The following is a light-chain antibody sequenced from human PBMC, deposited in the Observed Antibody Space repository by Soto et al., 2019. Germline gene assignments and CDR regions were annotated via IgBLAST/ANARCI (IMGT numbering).Light chain of an antibody. J-gene: IGLJ2*01. Sequence: QSVLSQPPSASGTPGQRVSLSCSGSHSNIGANTVNWYQHVPGAAPTLLIYTNDQRLSGVAGRFSGSKSGTSASLAISGLQSDDEGHYYCAAWDDSLNGLIFGGGTKLTVL. CDR3: AAWDDSLNGLI. CDR2: TND. CDR1: HSNIGANT. V-gene: IGLV1-44*01.